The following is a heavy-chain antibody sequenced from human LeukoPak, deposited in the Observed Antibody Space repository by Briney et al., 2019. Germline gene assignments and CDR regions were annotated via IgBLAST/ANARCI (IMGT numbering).Heavy chain of an antibody. J-gene: IGHJ5*02. D-gene: IGHD3-10*01. CDR1: GGSFSGYF. V-gene: IGHV4-34*01. Sequence: SETPSLTCGVSGGSFSGYFWTWIRQPPGRGLEWIGEINRRGTTYYNPSLESRLAIYLDTSQNQFSLNLTSVTAADTAVYFCARGGTTFFSGSGTHPWGQGTLVTVSS. CDR3: ARGGTTFFSGSGTHP. CDR2: INRRGTT.